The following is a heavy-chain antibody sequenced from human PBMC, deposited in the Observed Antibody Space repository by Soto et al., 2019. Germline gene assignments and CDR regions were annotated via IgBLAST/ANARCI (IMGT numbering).Heavy chain of an antibody. Sequence: PGWSLRLSCAASGFTFSSYAMHWVRQAPGKGLEWVAVISYDGSNKYYADSVKGRFTISRDNSKNTLYLQMNSLRAEDTAVYYCARECTGSGYYYSFDYWGQGTLVTVSS. D-gene: IGHD3-22*01. CDR1: GFTFSSYA. J-gene: IGHJ4*02. CDR2: ISYDGSNK. V-gene: IGHV3-30-3*01. CDR3: ARECTGSGYYYSFDY.